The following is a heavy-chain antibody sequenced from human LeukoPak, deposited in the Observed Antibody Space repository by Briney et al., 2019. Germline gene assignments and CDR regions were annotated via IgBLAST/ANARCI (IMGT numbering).Heavy chain of an antibody. CDR2: IYPGDSDT. CDR1: GFTFSSYA. V-gene: IGHV5-51*01. CDR3: ARQGTAMSYHVDY. D-gene: IGHD5-18*01. J-gene: IGHJ4*02. Sequence: GGSLRLSCAASGFTFSSYAMSWVRQMPGKGLEWMGIIYPGDSDTRYSPSFQGQVTISADKSISTAYLQWSSLKASDTAMYYCARQGTAMSYHVDYWGQGTLVTVSS.